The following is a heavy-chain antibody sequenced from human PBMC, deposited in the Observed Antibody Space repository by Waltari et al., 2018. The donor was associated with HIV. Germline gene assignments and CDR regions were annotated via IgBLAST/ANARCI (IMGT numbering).Heavy chain of an antibody. CDR2: IKQDGIEK. J-gene: IGHJ4*02. V-gene: IGHV3-7*01. CDR3: ARDRHYDILTGSYFDY. D-gene: IGHD3-9*01. CDR1: GFTLSSYW. Sequence: EVQLVESGGGLVQPGGSLRLSCAASGFTLSSYWMSWVRQAPGKGVEWVDKIKQDGIEKNEVDSVKGRFTISRDNAKNSLYLQMNSLRAEDTAVYYCARDRHYDILTGSYFDYWGQGTLVTVSS.